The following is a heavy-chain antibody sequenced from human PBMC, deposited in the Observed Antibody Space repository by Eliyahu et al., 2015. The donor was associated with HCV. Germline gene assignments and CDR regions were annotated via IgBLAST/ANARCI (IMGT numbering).Heavy chain of an antibody. CDR3: AREYDSSGYYYGYYYYGMDV. Sequence: QVQLVQSGAEVKKPGASVKVSCXASGYTFTSXGISWVRQAPGQGXEWMGWISAYNGNTNYAQKLQGRVTMTTDTSTSTAYMELRSLRSDDTAVYYCAREYDSSGYYYGYYYYGMDVWGQGTTVTVSS. D-gene: IGHD3-22*01. CDR2: ISAYNGNT. J-gene: IGHJ6*02. CDR1: GYTFTSXG. V-gene: IGHV1-18*01.